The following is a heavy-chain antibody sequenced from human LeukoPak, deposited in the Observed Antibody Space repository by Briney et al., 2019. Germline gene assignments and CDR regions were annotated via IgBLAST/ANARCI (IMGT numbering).Heavy chain of an antibody. J-gene: IGHJ4*02. V-gene: IGHV3-30*04. CDR3: ARDSGNWYYDFWSGYSSLDY. D-gene: IGHD3-3*01. CDR1: GFTFSSYA. CDR2: ISYDGSNK. Sequence: PGRSLRLSCAASGFTFSSYAMHWVRQAPGKGLEWVAVISYDGSNKYYADSVKGRFTISGDNSKNTLYLQMNSLRAEDTAVYYCARDSGNWYYDFWSGYSSLDYWGQGTLVTVSS.